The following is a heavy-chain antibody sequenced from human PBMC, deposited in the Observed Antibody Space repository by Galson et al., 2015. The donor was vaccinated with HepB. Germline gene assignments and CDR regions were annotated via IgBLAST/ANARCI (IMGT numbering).Heavy chain of an antibody. CDR1: GYSFTSYG. J-gene: IGHJ4*02. V-gene: IGHV1-18*01. D-gene: IGHD4-17*01. CDR3: ARVYGRESFDY. CDR2: ISAYNGYT. Sequence: SVKVSCKASGYSFTSYGITWVRQAPGQGLGWMGWISAYNGYTTYAQKLLGRVTMTTDTSTSTAYMELKNLRSDDTAMYYCARVYGRESFDYWGQGTLVTVSS.